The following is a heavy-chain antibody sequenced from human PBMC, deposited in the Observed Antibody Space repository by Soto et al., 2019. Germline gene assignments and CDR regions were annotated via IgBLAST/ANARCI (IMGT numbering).Heavy chain of an antibody. J-gene: IGHJ4*02. V-gene: IGHV3-7*01. D-gene: IGHD2-2*01. CDR2: IEQDGSER. CDR3: ARGTSATTLFLY. Sequence: EVQVVESGGDLVQPGGSLRLSCVVSGFTFKNYWMSWVRQAPGKGLEWVANIEQDGSERDYVDSVKGRFTISRDNAKNAVLLQMASLRVDDTAVYYCARGTSATTLFLYWGQGTLVTVSS. CDR1: GFTFKNYW.